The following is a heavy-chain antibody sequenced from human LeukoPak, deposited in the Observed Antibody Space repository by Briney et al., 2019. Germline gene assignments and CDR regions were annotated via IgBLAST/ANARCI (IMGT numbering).Heavy chain of an antibody. CDR3: ARELLWFGTGYFDY. CDR1: GYTFTGYY. D-gene: IGHD3-10*01. V-gene: IGHV1-2*02. J-gene: IGHJ4*02. Sequence: GASVKVSCKASGYTFTGYYMHWVRQAPGQGLEWMGWINPNSGGTNYAQKFQGRVTMTRDTSISTAYMELSRLRSDDTAVYYCARELLWFGTGYFDYWGQGTLVTVSS. CDR2: INPNSGGT.